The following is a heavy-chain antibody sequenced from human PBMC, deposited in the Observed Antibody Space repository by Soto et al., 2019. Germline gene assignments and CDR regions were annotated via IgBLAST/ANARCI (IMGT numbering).Heavy chain of an antibody. CDR3: AHAGDDDLLTFVH. V-gene: IGHV2-5*02. CDR2: LYWDDDK. J-gene: IGHJ4*02. Sequence: QIPLKESGPTLVRPAQTLALACDFSGFSLSTYHMGVARIRHPPGQALERLAPLYWDDDKRYTLSLRDTLAISKDTSSNQVVLTITNMDPADTATYCWAHAGDDDLLTFVHRGPGTLVTVSS. CDR1: GFSLSTYHMG. D-gene: IGHD1-1*01.